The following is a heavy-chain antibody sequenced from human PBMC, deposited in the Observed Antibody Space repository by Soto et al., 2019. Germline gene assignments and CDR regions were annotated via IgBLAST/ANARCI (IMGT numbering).Heavy chain of an antibody. V-gene: IGHV3-30*18. CDR3: AKDLLNPFGQTGNFDY. Sequence: GGSLRLSCAASGFTFSSYGMHWVRQAPGRGLEWVAVISYDGSNKYYADSVKGRFTISRDNSKNTLYLQMNSLRAEDTAVYYCAKDLLNPFGQTGNFDYWGQGTLVTVSS. CDR2: ISYDGSNK. CDR1: GFTFSSYG. D-gene: IGHD1-1*01. J-gene: IGHJ4*02.